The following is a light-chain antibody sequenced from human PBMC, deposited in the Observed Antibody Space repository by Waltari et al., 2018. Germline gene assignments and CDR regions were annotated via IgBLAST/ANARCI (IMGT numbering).Light chain of an antibody. CDR1: HTIRSN. CDR2: GAS. V-gene: IGKV3-15*01. Sequence: EIVMTQSPATLSVSPGDRVTLSCRASHTIRSNLAWYQHKPGQAPTLLIYGASIRATGVPARFSASGSGTEFTLTISSLQSEDFAVYYCQEYSSWTFAQGTKVEIK. CDR3: QEYSSWT. J-gene: IGKJ1*01.